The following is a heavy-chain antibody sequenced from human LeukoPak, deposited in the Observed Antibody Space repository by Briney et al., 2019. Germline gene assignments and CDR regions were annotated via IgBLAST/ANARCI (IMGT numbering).Heavy chain of an antibody. CDR1: GGSISSYY. J-gene: IGHJ6*03. Sequence: SSETLSLTCTVSGGSISSYYWSWIRQPPGKGLEWIGYIYYSGSTNYNPSLKSRVTISVDTSKNQFSLKLSSVTAADTAVYYCARDSGYSYGYGLYYYYMDVWGKGTTVTVSS. CDR2: IYYSGST. V-gene: IGHV4-59*01. CDR3: ARDSGYSYGYGLYYYYMDV. D-gene: IGHD5-18*01.